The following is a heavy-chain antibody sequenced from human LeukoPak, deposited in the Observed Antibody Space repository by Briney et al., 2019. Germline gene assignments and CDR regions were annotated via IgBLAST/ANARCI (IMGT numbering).Heavy chain of an antibody. Sequence: ASVKVSCKVSGYTLTELSMHWVRQAPGKGLEWMGGFGPEDGGTIYAQKFQGRVTMTEDTSTDTAYMELSSLRSEDTAVYYCARDRVGYCSSTSCYPYNWFDPWGQGTLVTVSS. D-gene: IGHD2-2*01. CDR3: ARDRVGYCSSTSCYPYNWFDP. CDR2: FGPEDGGT. V-gene: IGHV1-24*01. J-gene: IGHJ5*02. CDR1: GYTLTELS.